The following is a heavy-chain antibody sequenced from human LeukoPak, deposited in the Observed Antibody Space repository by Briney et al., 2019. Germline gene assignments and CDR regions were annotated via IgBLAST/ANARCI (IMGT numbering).Heavy chain of an antibody. D-gene: IGHD4-17*01. J-gene: IGHJ4*02. Sequence: GGSLRLSCEASGFTFSDCAMNWVRHAPGKGMEWVATISGGGGSTYYADSVRGRFTISRDNSKNLLFLQMNSLRAEDTAIYFCARKPTVTPRVGYYFDYWGQGNLVTVSS. CDR2: ISGGGGST. CDR1: GFTFSDCA. CDR3: ARKPTVTPRVGYYFDY. V-gene: IGHV3-23*01.